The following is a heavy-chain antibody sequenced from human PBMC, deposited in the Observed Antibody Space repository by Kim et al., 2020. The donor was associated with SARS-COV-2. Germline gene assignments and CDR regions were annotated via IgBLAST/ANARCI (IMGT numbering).Heavy chain of an antibody. Sequence: SETLSLTCTVSGGSISSYYWSWIRQPPGKGLEWIGYIYYSGSTNYNPSLKSRVTISVDTSKNQFSLKLSSVTAADTAVYYCARAFDEQLGYGMDVWGQGTTVTVSS. D-gene: IGHD6-13*01. J-gene: IGHJ6*02. V-gene: IGHV4-59*13. CDR3: ARAFDEQLGYGMDV. CDR2: IYYSGST. CDR1: GGSISSYY.